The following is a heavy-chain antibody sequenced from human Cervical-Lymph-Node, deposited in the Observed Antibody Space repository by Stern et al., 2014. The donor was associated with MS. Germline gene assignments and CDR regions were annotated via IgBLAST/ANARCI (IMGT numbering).Heavy chain of an antibody. D-gene: IGHD4-11*01. CDR2: ISSYNGNT. CDR1: GYTFTTPNYG. Sequence: QVQLVESGPEVRQPVASVRVSCKASGYTFTTPNYGIAWVREAPGRGLEWMGWISSYNGNTVYAQKLQDRVTMTTDTSTSTAYMELRSLRSDDTAFYYCARERLRDFNDYHFDSWGQGTLVTVSS. V-gene: IGHV1-18*01. J-gene: IGHJ4*02. CDR3: ARERLRDFNDYHFDS.